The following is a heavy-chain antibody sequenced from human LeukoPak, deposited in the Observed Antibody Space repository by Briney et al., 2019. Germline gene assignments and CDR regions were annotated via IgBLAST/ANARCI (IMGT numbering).Heavy chain of an antibody. V-gene: IGHV3-53*01. J-gene: IGHJ6*03. Sequence: PGGSLRLSCAASGFTVSNKYMTWVRQAPGKGLEWVSLIYSDGRTYYADSVKGRCTISRDNSKNTLYLQMNSLRAEDTAVYYCARDRTGQQLISRKEYYYMDVWGKGTTVTISS. CDR3: ARDRTGQQLISRKEYYYMDV. CDR1: GFTVSNKY. D-gene: IGHD4-11*01. CDR2: IYSDGRT.